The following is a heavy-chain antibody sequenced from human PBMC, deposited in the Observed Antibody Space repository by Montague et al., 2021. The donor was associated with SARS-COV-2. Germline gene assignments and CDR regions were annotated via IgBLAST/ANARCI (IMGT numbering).Heavy chain of an antibody. CDR2: ISGSGGST. CDR3: AKASWIQLWFRTPYFDY. CDR1: GFTFSSYA. V-gene: IGHV3-23*01. J-gene: IGHJ4*02. Sequence: LRLSCAASGFTFSSYAMSWVRQAPGKGLEWVSAISGSGGSTYYADSVKGRFTISRDNSKNTLYLQMNSLRAEDTAVYYCAKASWIQLWFRTPYFDYWGQGTLVTVSS. D-gene: IGHD5-18*01.